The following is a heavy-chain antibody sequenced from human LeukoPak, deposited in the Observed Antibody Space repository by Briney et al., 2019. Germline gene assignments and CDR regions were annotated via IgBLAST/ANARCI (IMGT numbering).Heavy chain of an antibody. Sequence: GGSLRLSCAASGFTFSDYFMTWSRQAPGKGLEWVSYISNRGGTIYYSDSVKGRFTISRDNDKNLLYLEMDSLRAGDTAVYYCARMRSSWYFDHWGQGSLVTVSS. CDR1: GFTFSDYF. CDR2: ISNRGGTI. D-gene: IGHD6-13*01. CDR3: ARMRSSWYFDH. V-gene: IGHV3-11*01. J-gene: IGHJ4*02.